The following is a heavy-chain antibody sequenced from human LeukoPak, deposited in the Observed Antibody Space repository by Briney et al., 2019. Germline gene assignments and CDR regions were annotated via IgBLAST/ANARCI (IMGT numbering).Heavy chain of an antibody. Sequence: GASVRISCKASGYTFTGYYIHWVRQAPGQGLEWLGWISPNTGGTHYAQNFQDRVTVTRDTSISTAYMDLSRLRSDDTAVYYCARGRGYDSGTYNYAFSDYWGQGTLVTVSS. D-gene: IGHD3-22*01. V-gene: IGHV1-2*02. J-gene: IGHJ4*02. CDR2: ISPNTGGT. CDR3: ARGRGYDSGTYNYAFSDY. CDR1: GYTFTGYY.